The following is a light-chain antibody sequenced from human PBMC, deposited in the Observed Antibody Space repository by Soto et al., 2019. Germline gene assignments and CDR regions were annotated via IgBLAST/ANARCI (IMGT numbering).Light chain of an antibody. Sequence: EIVMTQSPATLSVSPGERVTLSCKASQNVNSNLAWYQQKPGQAPRLLIYGASTRANGFPARFSGSRSGTEFTLTISSLQSEDFAVYYCQQYNEWPLTLGGGTKVE. J-gene: IGKJ4*01. CDR3: QQYNEWPLT. CDR1: QNVNSN. CDR2: GAS. V-gene: IGKV3-15*01.